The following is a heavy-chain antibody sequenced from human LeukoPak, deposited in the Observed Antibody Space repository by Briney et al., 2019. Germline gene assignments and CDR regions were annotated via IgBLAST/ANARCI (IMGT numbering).Heavy chain of an antibody. J-gene: IGHJ4*02. D-gene: IGHD6-6*01. CDR3: AKDTPMRSIAAPHFDY. Sequence: SETLSLTCTVSGGSISSYYWSWIRQPAGKGLEWIGRIYTSGSTNYNPSLKSRVTMSVDTSKNQFSLKLSSVTAEDTAVYYCAKDTPMRSIAAPHFDYWGQGTLVTVSS. V-gene: IGHV4-4*07. CDR1: GGSISSYY. CDR2: IYTSGST.